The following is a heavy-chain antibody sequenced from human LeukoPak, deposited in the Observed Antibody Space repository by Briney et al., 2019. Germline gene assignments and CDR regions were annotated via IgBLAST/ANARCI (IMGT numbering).Heavy chain of an antibody. D-gene: IGHD4-17*01. V-gene: IGHV4-59*01. CDR3: ARDFHNYGALSYFDY. Sequence: SETLSLTCTVPGGSISSYYWSWIRQPPGKGLEWIGYIHYSGSTKYNPSLKSRVTISVDTSKNQFSLKLSSVTAADTAVYYCARDFHNYGALSYFDYWGQGTLVTVSS. CDR2: IHYSGST. CDR1: GGSISSYY. J-gene: IGHJ4*02.